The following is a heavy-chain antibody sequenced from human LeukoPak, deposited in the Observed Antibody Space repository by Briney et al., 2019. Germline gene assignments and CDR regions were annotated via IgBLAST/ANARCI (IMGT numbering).Heavy chain of an antibody. CDR3: ARGATNDFWSGYGWFDP. Sequence: GGSLRLSCAASGFTFSSYTIHWVRQTPGKGLEWVALISSDGSNKFYANSVKGRFTISRDNSKKTVYLQMNSLRGEDTAVYSCARGATNDFWSGYGWFDPWGQGTLVTVSS. CDR1: GFTFSSYT. D-gene: IGHD3-3*01. V-gene: IGHV3-30*04. CDR2: ISSDGSNK. J-gene: IGHJ5*02.